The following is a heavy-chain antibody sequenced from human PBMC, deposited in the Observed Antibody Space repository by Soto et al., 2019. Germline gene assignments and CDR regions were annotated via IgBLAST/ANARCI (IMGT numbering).Heavy chain of an antibody. Sequence: SQTLSLTCAISGDSVSSNSAAWNWIRQSPSRGLEWLGRTYYRSKWYNDYAVSVKSRITINPDTSKNQFSLQLNSVTPEDTAVYYCARALAAAGHYYYYGMDVWGQGTTVTVSS. CDR3: ARALAAAGHYYYYGMDV. D-gene: IGHD6-13*01. V-gene: IGHV6-1*01. J-gene: IGHJ6*02. CDR1: GDSVSSNSAA. CDR2: TYYRSKWYN.